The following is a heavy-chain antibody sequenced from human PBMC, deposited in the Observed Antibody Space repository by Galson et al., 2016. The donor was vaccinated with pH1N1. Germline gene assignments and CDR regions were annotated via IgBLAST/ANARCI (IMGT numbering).Heavy chain of an antibody. CDR2: MNPNSSNT. CDR1: GYTFTNFD. CDR3: AIMYCGGDCPPGYFDL. J-gene: IGHJ2*01. D-gene: IGHD2-21*02. V-gene: IGHV1-8*01. Sequence: SVKASCKASGYTFTNFDINWVRQATGQGLEGMGWMNPNSSNTGYAQKFQGRVTMTRNTSIRTAYMELSSLRSEDTAIYYCAIMYCGGDCPPGYFDLWGRGTLVTVSS.